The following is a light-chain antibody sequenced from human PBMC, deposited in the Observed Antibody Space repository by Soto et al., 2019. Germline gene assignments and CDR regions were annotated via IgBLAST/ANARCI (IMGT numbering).Light chain of an antibody. Sequence: DIQMTQSPSSLSASVGDRVTITCRASQSISSNLNRYQQKPGKAPKLLIYAASSLQSEVPSRFSGSGSVTDFTLTISSLQPEVFATYYCQQSYCTPPCTLGQVTRLEIK. CDR2: AAS. V-gene: IGKV1-39*01. CDR3: QQSYCTPPCT. CDR1: QSISSN. J-gene: IGKJ5*01.